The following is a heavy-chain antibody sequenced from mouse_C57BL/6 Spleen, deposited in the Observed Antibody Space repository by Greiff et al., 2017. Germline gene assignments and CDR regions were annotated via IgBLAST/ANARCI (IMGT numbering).Heavy chain of an antibody. J-gene: IGHJ2*01. V-gene: IGHV1-59*01. Sequence: QVQLQQPGPELVRPGTSVKLSCKASGYTFTSYWMHWVKQRPGQGLAWIGVIDPSDSYTNYNQKFKGKATLTVDTSSSPASMQLSSLTSEDSAVYYCARFYYGSSYLGRWGEGTTRTVSS. D-gene: IGHD1-1*01. CDR3: ARFYYGSSYLGR. CDR1: GYTFTSYW. CDR2: IDPSDSYT.